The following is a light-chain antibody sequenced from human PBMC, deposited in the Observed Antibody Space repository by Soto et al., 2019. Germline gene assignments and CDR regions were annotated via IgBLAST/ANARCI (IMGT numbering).Light chain of an antibody. CDR3: QQSGSSPWT. Sequence: EIVLTQSPGTLSLSAGDRATLSCRASQSVSSNYLAWYQQKPGQTPRLLIYGVSSRATGIPDRFSGSGSGTDFTLPISRLEPEDFALYYCQQSGSSPWTFGQGTKVEIK. V-gene: IGKV3-20*01. CDR1: QSVSSNY. J-gene: IGKJ1*01. CDR2: GVS.